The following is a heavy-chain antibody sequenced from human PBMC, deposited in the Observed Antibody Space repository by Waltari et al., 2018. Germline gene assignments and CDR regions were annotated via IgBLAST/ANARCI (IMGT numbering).Heavy chain of an antibody. V-gene: IGHV4-34*01. Sequence: QVQLQQWGAGLLGPSETLSLTCAVYGASFSDYYWGWVRQPPGKGLEWIGQIRHPGSTNYNPSLKSRVTMSIDTPRSQVSLRVRSVTAADTALYFCTRGGNYDFWSHRPFVDPWGQGTLVTVSS. CDR1: GASFSDYY. CDR3: TRGGNYDFWSHRPFVDP. J-gene: IGHJ5*02. D-gene: IGHD3-3*01. CDR2: IRHPGST.